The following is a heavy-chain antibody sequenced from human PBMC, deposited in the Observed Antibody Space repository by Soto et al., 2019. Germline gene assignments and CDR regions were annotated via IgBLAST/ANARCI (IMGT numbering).Heavy chain of an antibody. CDR2: IYTSGST. CDR1: GGSISSYY. V-gene: IGHV4-4*07. D-gene: IGHD3-16*01. CDR3: ARDSLRARLGEREFVP. Sequence: SETLSLTCTVSGGSISSYYWSWIRQPAGKGLEWIGRIYTSGSTNYNPSLKSRVTMSVDTSKNQFSLKLSSVTAADTAVYYCARDSLRARLGEREFVPCGQGTLVTVS. J-gene: IGHJ5*02.